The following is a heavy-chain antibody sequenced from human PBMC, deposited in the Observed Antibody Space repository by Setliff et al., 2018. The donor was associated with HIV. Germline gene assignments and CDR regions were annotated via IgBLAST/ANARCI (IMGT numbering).Heavy chain of an antibody. J-gene: IGHJ4*02. CDR3: AKYATPGPSRIFDY. Sequence: PGGSLRLSCAASGFTFSTYAMTWVRRAPGRGLQWVSTIGSGGDTHYPDSVKGRFTISRDNSKNMLSLQLSSLRADDTAVYYCAKYATPGPSRIFDYWGPGALVTVSS. CDR1: GFTFSTYA. V-gene: IGHV3-23*01. CDR2: IGSGGDT. D-gene: IGHD2-2*01.